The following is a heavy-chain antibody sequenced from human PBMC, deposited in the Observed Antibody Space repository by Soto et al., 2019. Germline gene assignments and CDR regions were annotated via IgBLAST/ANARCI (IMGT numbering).Heavy chain of an antibody. CDR3: ARIFDFWSGYYFSY. CDR2: IFWDDDN. J-gene: IGHJ4*02. CDR1: GFSLSTSGVA. Sequence: SGPTLVNPTQTLTLTCTLSGFSLSTSGVAVGWIRQAPRKAPEWLAFIFWDDDNRYSPSLENRLTITKDTSKNQVVLTMTNMDPVDTTTYYCARIFDFWSGYYFSYWGRGTLVTVSS. D-gene: IGHD3-3*01. V-gene: IGHV2-5*02.